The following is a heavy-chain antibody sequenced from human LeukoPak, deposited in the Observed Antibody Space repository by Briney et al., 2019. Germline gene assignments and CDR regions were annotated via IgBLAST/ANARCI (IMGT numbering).Heavy chain of an antibody. D-gene: IGHD5-12*01. V-gene: IGHV3-23*01. CDR2: ISGSGGST. CDR1: GFTFSNYA. Sequence: GGSLRLSCAASGFTFSNYAMSWVRQAPGKGLEWVSDISGSGGSTYYADSVKGRFSISRDNSRSTLYLQMNCLRAEDTAVYYCAKTSTYRVGAYDYWGQETLVTVSS. CDR3: AKTSTYRVGAYDY. J-gene: IGHJ4*02.